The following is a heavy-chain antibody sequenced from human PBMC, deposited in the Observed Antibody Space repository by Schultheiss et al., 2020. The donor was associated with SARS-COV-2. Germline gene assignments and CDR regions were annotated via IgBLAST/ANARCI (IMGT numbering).Heavy chain of an antibody. CDR2: ISGSGGST. CDR3: AKTPVLRFLEWLLSHYFDY. J-gene: IGHJ4*02. D-gene: IGHD3-3*01. Sequence: GGSLRLSCAASGFTFSSYAMSWVRQAPGKGLEWVSAISGSGGSTYYADSVKGRFTISRDNSKNTLYLQMNSLRAEDTAVYYCAKTPVLRFLEWLLSHYFDYWGQGTLVTVSS. CDR1: GFTFSSYA. V-gene: IGHV3-23*01.